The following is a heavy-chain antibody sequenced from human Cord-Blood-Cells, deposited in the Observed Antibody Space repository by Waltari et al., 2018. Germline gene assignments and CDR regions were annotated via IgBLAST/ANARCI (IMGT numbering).Heavy chain of an antibody. CDR3: AKASDIVVVPAAFDY. J-gene: IGHJ4*02. D-gene: IGHD2-2*01. V-gene: IGHV3-9*01. CDR1: GFTFDDYA. CDR2: ISWNSGSI. Sequence: EVQLVESGGGLVQPGRSLRLSCAASGFTFDDYAIHWVRQAPGKGLEWVSGISWNSGSIGYADSVKGRFTISRDNAKNSLYLQMNSLRAEDTALYYCAKASDIVVVPAAFDYWGQGTLVTVSS.